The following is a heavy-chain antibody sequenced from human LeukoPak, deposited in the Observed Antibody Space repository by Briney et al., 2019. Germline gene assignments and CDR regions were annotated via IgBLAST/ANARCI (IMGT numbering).Heavy chain of an antibody. D-gene: IGHD6-6*01. J-gene: IGHJ4*02. CDR3: AKEGLNIATRDFFDS. Sequence: GGSLRLSCEASGITFSSYAMSWVRQAPGKGLEYVSTISGSGDSGSGDSTYYAESVQGGFTISRDNSKNTLYLQMNSLRAKDTAVYYCAKEGLNIATRDFFDSWGQGTLVTVSS. V-gene: IGHV3-23*01. CDR1: GITFSSYA. CDR2: ISGSGDSGSGDST.